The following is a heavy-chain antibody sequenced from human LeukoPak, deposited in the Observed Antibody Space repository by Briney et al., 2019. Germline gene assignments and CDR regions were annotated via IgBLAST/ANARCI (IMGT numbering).Heavy chain of an antibody. V-gene: IGHV1-18*01. D-gene: IGHD5-24*01. Sequence: ASVKVSCKASGYTFTSYGISWVRQAPGQGLEWMGWISAYNGNTNYAQKLQGRVTMTTDTSTSTAYMELRSLRSDDTAVYYCARASRDGNNYGWYFDLWGRGTLVTVSS. CDR3: ARASRDGNNYGWYFDL. J-gene: IGHJ2*01. CDR1: GYTFTSYG. CDR2: ISAYNGNT.